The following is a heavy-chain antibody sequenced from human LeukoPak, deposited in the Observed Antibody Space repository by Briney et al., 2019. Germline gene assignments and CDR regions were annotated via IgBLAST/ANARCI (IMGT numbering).Heavy chain of an antibody. CDR2: ISYDGSNK. J-gene: IGHJ4*02. V-gene: IGHV3-30-3*01. CDR1: GFTFSSYA. Sequence: GGSLRLSCAASGFTFSSYAMHWVRQVPGKGLEWVAVISYDGSNKYYADSVKGRFTISRDNSKNTLYLQMNSLRAEDTAVYYCARGYSSGWYPPFDYWGQGTLVTVSS. D-gene: IGHD6-19*01. CDR3: ARGYSSGWYPPFDY.